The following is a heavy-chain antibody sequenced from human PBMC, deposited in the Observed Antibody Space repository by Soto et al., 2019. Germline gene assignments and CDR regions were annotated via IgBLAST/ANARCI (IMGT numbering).Heavy chain of an antibody. Sequence: QVQLVQSGAEVKKPGSSVKVSCRASGGSLSRYGISWVRQAPGQGLEWMGGIIPIFGTINYAQKFQGRLTITADESTRTAYMELSSPRSEDTAVYYCAKDVTNGRAFGMDVWGQGTTVTVSS. CDR3: AKDVTNGRAFGMDV. V-gene: IGHV1-69*01. D-gene: IGHD2-21*02. CDR1: GGSLSRYG. CDR2: IIPIFGTI. J-gene: IGHJ6*02.